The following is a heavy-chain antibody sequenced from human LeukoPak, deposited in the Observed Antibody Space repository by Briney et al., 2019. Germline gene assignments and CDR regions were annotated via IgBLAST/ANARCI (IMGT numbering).Heavy chain of an antibody. J-gene: IGHJ4*02. D-gene: IGHD2-2*01. CDR2: INPNDGDT. V-gene: IGHV1-2*02. CDR1: GYTFTDYY. CDR3: ARANFLYCSSSTSLFDY. Sequence: GASVKVTCKASGYTFTDYYMHWVRQAPGQGFEWIGWINPNDGDTNYAQKFQGRVTMTRDTSISTAHMEVSRLRSDDTAVYYCARANFLYCSSSTSLFDYWGQGTLVTVSS.